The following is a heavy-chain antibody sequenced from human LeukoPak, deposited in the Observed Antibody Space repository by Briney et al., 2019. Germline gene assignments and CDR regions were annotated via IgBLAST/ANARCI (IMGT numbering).Heavy chain of an antibody. Sequence: PGGSLRLPCAASGFTFSSYGMSWVRQAPGKGLEWVSAISGSGGSTYYADSVKGRFTISRDNAKNSLYLQMNSLRAEDTAVYYCARDKIVGATHLDYWGQGTLVTVSS. J-gene: IGHJ4*02. V-gene: IGHV3-23*01. CDR2: ISGSGGST. D-gene: IGHD1-26*01. CDR3: ARDKIVGATHLDY. CDR1: GFTFSSYG.